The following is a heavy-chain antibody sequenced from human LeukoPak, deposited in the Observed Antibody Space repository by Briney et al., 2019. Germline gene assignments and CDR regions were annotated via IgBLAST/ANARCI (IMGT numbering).Heavy chain of an antibody. CDR3: VRSRGYFDS. CDR1: GFTFSSSW. Sequence: GGSLRLSCSGSGFTFSSSWMHWVRQVPGKGLVWVSRLNNDGSTAYADSVKGRFIISRDSAKNTLYLEMSSLRAEDTAAYYCVRSRGYFDSWGQGTLVTVSS. J-gene: IGHJ4*02. V-gene: IGHV3-74*01. CDR2: LNNDGST.